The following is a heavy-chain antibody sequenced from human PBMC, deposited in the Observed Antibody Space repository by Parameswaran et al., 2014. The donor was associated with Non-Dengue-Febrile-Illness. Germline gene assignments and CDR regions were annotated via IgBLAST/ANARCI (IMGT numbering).Heavy chain of an antibody. Sequence: ASVKVSCKASGYTFTSYAMHWVRQAPGQRLEWMGWINAGNGNTKYSQKFQGRVTITRDTSASTAYMELSSLRSEDTAVYYCARTGGYSYGYHWYFDLWGRGTLVTVSS. V-gene: IGHV1-3*01. CDR1: GYTFTSYA. CDR3: ARTGGYSYGYHWYFDL. D-gene: IGHD5-18*01. J-gene: IGHJ2*01. CDR2: INAGNGNT.